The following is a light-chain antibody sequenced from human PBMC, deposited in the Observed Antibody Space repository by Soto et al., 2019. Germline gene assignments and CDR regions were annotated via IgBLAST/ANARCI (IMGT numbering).Light chain of an antibody. J-gene: IGKJ2*01. CDR1: QSITSNF. Sequence: EIVLTQSPGTLSLSPGEIATLSCRASQSITSNFLAWYQQKPGQAPRLLIYGASTRAAGVPDRFSGSGSGTDFTLIITIMEPEDFAVYYCQQYGSSPLMYTFGLGTKLGVK. CDR2: GAS. V-gene: IGKV3-20*01. CDR3: QQYGSSPLMYT.